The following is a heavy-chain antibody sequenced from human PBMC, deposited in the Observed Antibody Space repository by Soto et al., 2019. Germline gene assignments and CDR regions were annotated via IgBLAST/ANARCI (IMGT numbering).Heavy chain of an antibody. CDR2: IKHDGSET. Sequence: EVQLVESGGGLVQPGGSLRLSCAASGFTFSNFWMSWVRQPPGKGLEWVANIKHDGSETYYVDSVKGRFTISRDNAENSLYLQMSSLRAEDKDVYYFVREGDCNSGGCYSGLHSWGQGTLVTVSS. D-gene: IGHD2-21*01. V-gene: IGHV3-7*01. CDR1: GFTFSNFW. CDR3: VREGDCNSGGCYSGLHS. J-gene: IGHJ5*02.